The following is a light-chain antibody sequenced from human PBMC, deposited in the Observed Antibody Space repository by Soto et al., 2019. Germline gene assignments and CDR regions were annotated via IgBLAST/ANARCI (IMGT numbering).Light chain of an antibody. CDR2: GSS. V-gene: IGKV1-39*01. J-gene: IGKJ5*01. Sequence: DIQMTQSPSALSAPVGDRVTITCRASQSIISYLNWYQQKPGKAPKLLIYGSSSLQSGVPSRFSGSGSGTDFTLTISSLQLEDFATYYCQQSHSTPTFGQGTRLEIK. CDR3: QQSHSTPT. CDR1: QSIISY.